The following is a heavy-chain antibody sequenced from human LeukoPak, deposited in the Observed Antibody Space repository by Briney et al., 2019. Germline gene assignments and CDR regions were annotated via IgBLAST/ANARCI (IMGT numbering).Heavy chain of an antibody. Sequence: PGGSLRLSCAASGFTFSSYAMIWVRQAPGKGLEWVSSISGSGGGTYYADSVKGRFTISRDNSKSTLFLQMKGLRAEDTALYYCAKSVRKSSSSWYHGWFDPWGQGTLVTVSS. CDR1: GFTFSSYA. CDR2: ISGSGGGT. D-gene: IGHD6-13*01. CDR3: AKSVRKSSSSWYHGWFDP. J-gene: IGHJ5*02. V-gene: IGHV3-23*01.